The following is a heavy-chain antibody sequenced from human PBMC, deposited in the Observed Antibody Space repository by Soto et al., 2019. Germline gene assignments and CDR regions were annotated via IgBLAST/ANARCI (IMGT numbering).Heavy chain of an antibody. CDR1: GYTFSRYS. Sequence: VQLVQSGAEVKKPGASVKVSCKASGYTFSRYSISWVRQAPGQGLEWMGWISGNNGKTHYAQKFQDRVNMTTDTSTNTAHMELRSLRSDDTAVYYCERESGVVVIVKGEFEFWGQGTLVTVST. J-gene: IGHJ4*02. D-gene: IGHD3-3*01. CDR2: ISGNNGKT. CDR3: ERESGVVVIVKGEFEF. V-gene: IGHV1-18*04.